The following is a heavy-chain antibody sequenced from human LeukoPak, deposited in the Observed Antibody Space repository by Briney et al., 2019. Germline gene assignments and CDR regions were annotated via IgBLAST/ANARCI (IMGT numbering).Heavy chain of an antibody. Sequence: PSETLSLTCTVSRYSISSGYFWGWIRQPPGKGLEWIGSIYRNGSTYYNPSLKSRVTISLDTSKNQFSLNLSSVTAADTAVYYCARLNPYYYGSGSIWGQGTLVTVSS. D-gene: IGHD3-10*01. CDR3: ARLNPYYYGSGSI. CDR2: IYRNGST. CDR1: RYSISSGYF. V-gene: IGHV4-38-2*02. J-gene: IGHJ4*02.